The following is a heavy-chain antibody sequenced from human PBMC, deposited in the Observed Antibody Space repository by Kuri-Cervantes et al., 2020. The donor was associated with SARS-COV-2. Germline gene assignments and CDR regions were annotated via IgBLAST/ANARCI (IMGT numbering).Heavy chain of an antibody. D-gene: IGHD2-21*01. CDR1: GFSFNNYG. CDR3: AREMVIDNIFIDY. CDR2: ISYDGSNK. Sequence: GGSLRLSCAASGFSFNNYGMHWVRQAPGKGLEWVAVISYDGSNKYYADSVKGRFTISRDNSKNTLYLQMNSLRAEDTAVYYCAREMVIDNIFIDYWGQGTLVTVSS. J-gene: IGHJ4*02. V-gene: IGHV3-30*19.